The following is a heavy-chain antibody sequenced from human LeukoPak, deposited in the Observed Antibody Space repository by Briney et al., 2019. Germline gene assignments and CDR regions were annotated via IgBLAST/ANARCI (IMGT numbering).Heavy chain of an antibody. D-gene: IGHD2-2*02. CDR2: IYYSGST. Sequence: SETLSLTCTVSGGSISSSSYYWGWIRQPPGKGLEWIGSIYYSGSTYYNPSLKSRVTISVDTSKNQFSLKLSSVTAADTAVYYCARGRRVEDIVVVPAAIIPYYFDYWGQGTLVTVSS. CDR3: ARGRRVEDIVVVPAAIIPYYFDY. CDR1: GGSISSSSYY. V-gene: IGHV4-39*01. J-gene: IGHJ4*02.